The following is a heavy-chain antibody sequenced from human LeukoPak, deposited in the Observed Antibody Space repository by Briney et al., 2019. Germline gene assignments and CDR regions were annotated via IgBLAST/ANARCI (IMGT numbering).Heavy chain of an antibody. D-gene: IGHD4-11*01. V-gene: IGHV1-46*01. CDR1: GYTFITNY. Sequence: GASVKVSCKASGYTFITNYIHWVRQAPGQGLEWMGRIHPSGGSTSYAQKFQGRVSMTRDMSTNTVFIDLSGLTSDDTAVYYCARDNYGFNSWGQGTLVTVSS. J-gene: IGHJ4*02. CDR3: ARDNYGFNS. CDR2: IHPSGGST.